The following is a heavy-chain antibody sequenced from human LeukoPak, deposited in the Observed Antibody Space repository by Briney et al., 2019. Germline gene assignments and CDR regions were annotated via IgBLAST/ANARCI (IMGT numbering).Heavy chain of an antibody. CDR1: GGSIGSRSYF. J-gene: IGHJ4*02. CDR3: ARHGSGSSSSWYDY. Sequence: SETLSLTCTVSGGSIGSRSYFWGWIRQPPGKGLEWIGSIYYSGITYNNPSLKSRVTISVDTSKNQFSLKLSSVTAADTAVYYCARHGSGSSSSWYDYWGQGTLVTVSS. CDR2: IYYSGIT. V-gene: IGHV4-39*01. D-gene: IGHD6-13*01.